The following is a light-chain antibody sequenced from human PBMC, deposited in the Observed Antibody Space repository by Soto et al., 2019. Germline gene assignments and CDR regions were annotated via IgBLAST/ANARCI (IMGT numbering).Light chain of an antibody. V-gene: IGLV2-8*01. Sequence: QSVLTQPPSASGSPGQSVTISCTGTSSDVGSYNYVSWYQQHPGKAPKLIIYEVNKRPSGVPDRFSGSKSGNTASLTVSGRQTEDEADYYCSSYAGGNNVVFGTGTKLTVL. CDR2: EVN. CDR1: SSDVGSYNY. CDR3: SSYAGGNNVV. J-gene: IGLJ1*01.